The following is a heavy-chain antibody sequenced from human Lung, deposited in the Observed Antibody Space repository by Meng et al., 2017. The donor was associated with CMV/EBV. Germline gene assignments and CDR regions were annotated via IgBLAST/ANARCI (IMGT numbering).Heavy chain of an antibody. V-gene: IGHV2-5*02. J-gene: IGHJ5*02. CDR1: GFPLSTSGVG. Sequence: QLTWKESGPRLGKPTRTLQLPWTFSGFPLSTSGVGLGWIRQPPGKALECLAIIYGDDEKRYSPSLESRLTVTKDTSKNQVVLTMTNMVPVDTATYYCARAAARPSDWFDPWGQGTLVTVSS. CDR2: IYGDDEK. CDR3: ARAAARPSDWFDP. D-gene: IGHD6-6*01.